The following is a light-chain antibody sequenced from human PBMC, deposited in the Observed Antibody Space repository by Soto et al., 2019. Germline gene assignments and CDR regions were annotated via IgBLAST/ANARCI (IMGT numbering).Light chain of an antibody. CDR2: DDN. CDR3: SSYAGNNNVV. V-gene: IGLV2-8*01. CDR1: SSDVGGYHY. Sequence: QSVLTQPPSASGSPGQSVTISCTGTSSDVGGYHYVSWYQQHPGKAPKLMIYDDNKRPSGVPDRFSGSKSGNSASLTVSGLQTEDEADYYCSSYAGNNNVVFGGGTKLTVL. J-gene: IGLJ2*01.